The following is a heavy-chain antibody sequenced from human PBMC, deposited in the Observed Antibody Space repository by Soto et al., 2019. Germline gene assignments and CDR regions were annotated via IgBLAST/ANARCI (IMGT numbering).Heavy chain of an antibody. J-gene: IGHJ4*02. CDR2: IYHSGST. Sequence: SETLSLTCAVSGYSISSGYYWGWIRQPPGKGLEWIGSIYHSGSTYYNPSLKSRATISVDTSKNQFSLKLSSVTAADTAVYYCARGFELQWEYYFDYWGQGTMVTVSS. D-gene: IGHD1-7*01. CDR3: ARGFELQWEYYFDY. CDR1: GYSISSGYY. V-gene: IGHV4-38-2*01.